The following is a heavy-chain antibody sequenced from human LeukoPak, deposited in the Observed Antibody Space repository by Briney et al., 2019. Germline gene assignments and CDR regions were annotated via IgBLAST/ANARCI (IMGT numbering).Heavy chain of an antibody. CDR1: GFTFDDYA. Sequence: GGSLRLSCAASGFTFDDYAMHWVRQAPGKGLEWVSGISWNSGHKGYADSVKGRFAISRDNAKNSLYLRMNSLRAEDTALYYCAKDRRPTVSGGYFDLWGRGTLVIVSS. CDR3: AKDRRPTVSGGYFDL. V-gene: IGHV3-9*01. CDR2: ISWNSGHK. D-gene: IGHD3-10*01. J-gene: IGHJ2*01.